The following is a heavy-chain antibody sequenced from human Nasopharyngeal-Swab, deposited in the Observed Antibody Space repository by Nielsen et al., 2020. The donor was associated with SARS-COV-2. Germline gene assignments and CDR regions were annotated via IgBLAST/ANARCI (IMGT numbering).Heavy chain of an antibody. Sequence: GESLKISCAASGFTFSSYWMSWVRQAPGKGLEWVANIKQDGSEKYYVDSVKGRFTISRDNTKNSLYLQMNSLRAEDTAVYYCARERELGYYMDVWGKGTTVTVSS. V-gene: IGHV3-7*01. CDR2: IKQDGSEK. J-gene: IGHJ6*03. CDR1: GFTFSSYW. CDR3: ARERELGYYMDV. D-gene: IGHD1-7*01.